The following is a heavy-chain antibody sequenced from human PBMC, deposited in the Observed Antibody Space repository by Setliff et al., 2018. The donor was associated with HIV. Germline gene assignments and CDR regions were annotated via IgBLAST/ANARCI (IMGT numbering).Heavy chain of an antibody. CDR2: IYYSGST. CDR3: ASQGRSGWLWGGFVS. CDR1: GGSISSSSYY. J-gene: IGHJ4*02. Sequence: KTSETLSLTCTVSGGSISSSSYYWGWIRQPPGKGLEWIGSIYYSGSTYYNPSLKSRVTISVDTSKNQFSLKLSSVTAADTAVYYCASQGRSGWLWGGFVSWGQGTLVTVSS. D-gene: IGHD6-19*01. V-gene: IGHV4-39*07.